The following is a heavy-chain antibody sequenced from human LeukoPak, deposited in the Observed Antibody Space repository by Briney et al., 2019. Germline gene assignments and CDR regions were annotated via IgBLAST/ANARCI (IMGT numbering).Heavy chain of an antibody. J-gene: IGHJ5*02. Sequence: GGSLRLSCAASGFTFSSYSMNWVRQAPGKGLEWVSSISSSSSYVYYADSVKGRFTISRDNAKNSLYLQMNSLRAEDTVVYYCARESGASSGWFDPWGQGTLVTVSS. CDR3: ARESGASSGWFDP. D-gene: IGHD6-19*01. CDR2: ISSSSSYV. V-gene: IGHV3-21*01. CDR1: GFTFSSYS.